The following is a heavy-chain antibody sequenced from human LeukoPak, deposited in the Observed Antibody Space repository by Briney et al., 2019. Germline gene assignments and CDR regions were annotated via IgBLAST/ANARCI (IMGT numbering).Heavy chain of an antibody. CDR3: ARRATTERGHSYGLDY. D-gene: IGHD5-18*01. J-gene: IGHJ4*02. CDR2: I. CDR1: GFTFSSYH. Sequence: GGSLRLSCEVSGFTFSSYHMNWVRQSPGKGLEWVASIYYADSMTGRLTISRDNAKNSLYLQMNSLRAEDTAIYYCARRATTERGHSYGLDYWGQGTLVTVSS. V-gene: IGHV3-21*01.